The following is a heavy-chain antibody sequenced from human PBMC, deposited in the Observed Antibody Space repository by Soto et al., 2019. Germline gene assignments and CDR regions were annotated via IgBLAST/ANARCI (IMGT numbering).Heavy chain of an antibody. Sequence: QVQLVESGGGVVQPGRSLRLSCAVSGFTFSSYGMHWVRQAPGKGLEWVAVIWYDGSNKYYADSVKGRFTISRDNSKNTLYLQMNSLRAEDTAVYYCASTIFGAQQRFPDFDYWGQGTLVTVSS. CDR3: ASTIFGAQQRFPDFDY. CDR1: GFTFSSYG. J-gene: IGHJ4*02. CDR2: IWYDGSNK. V-gene: IGHV3-33*01. D-gene: IGHD3-3*01.